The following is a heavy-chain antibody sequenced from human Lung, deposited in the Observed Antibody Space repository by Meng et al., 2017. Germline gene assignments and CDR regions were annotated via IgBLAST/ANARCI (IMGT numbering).Heavy chain of an antibody. D-gene: IGHD1-26*01. V-gene: IGHV3-15*02. CDR1: GFDYNIAW. J-gene: IGHJ4*02. CDR3: TWDDKAVSDY. Sequence: VQLGAAVGALVNPVGSLRLSCAGSGFDYNIAWMLWVRQASGEGLEWVGPIKGNTDGAKAEYAAPVTARFTISRDDSKSTMYLQTRGLRIDDTAGYYRTWDDKAVSDYWGQGTLVTVSS. CDR2: IKGNTDGAKA.